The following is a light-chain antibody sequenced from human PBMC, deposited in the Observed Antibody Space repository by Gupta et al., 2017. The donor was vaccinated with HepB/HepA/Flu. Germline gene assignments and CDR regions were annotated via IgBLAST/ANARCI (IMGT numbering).Light chain of an antibody. Sequence: EIVMTQSPATLSVSPGERATLSCRARQSVSSNLTWYQQKPGQAPRLLIYGASTRATGIPARFSGSGSGTEFTLTISSLQSEDFAVYYCQQYNNWPPRFGPGTKVDIK. V-gene: IGKV3-15*01. CDR1: QSVSSN. CDR3: QQYNNWPPR. J-gene: IGKJ3*01. CDR2: GAS.